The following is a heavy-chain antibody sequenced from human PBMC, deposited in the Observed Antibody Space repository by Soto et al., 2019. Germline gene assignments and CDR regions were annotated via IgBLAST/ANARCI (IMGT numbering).Heavy chain of an antibody. CDR3: ARIGGGYSYGSGPRGGSSPSGYFDY. J-gene: IGHJ4*02. Sequence: GASVKVSCKASGYTFTSYYMHWVRQAPGQGLEWMGIINPSGGSTSYAQKFQGRVTMTRDTSTSTVYMELSSLRSEDTAVYYCARIGGGYSYGSGPRGGSSPSGYFDYWGQGTLVTVSS. D-gene: IGHD5-18*01. CDR2: INPSGGST. CDR1: GYTFTSYY. V-gene: IGHV1-46*01.